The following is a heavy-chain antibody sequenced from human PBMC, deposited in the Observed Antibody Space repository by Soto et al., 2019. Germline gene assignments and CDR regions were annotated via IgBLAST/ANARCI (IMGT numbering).Heavy chain of an antibody. D-gene: IGHD5-18*01. V-gene: IGHV3-11*06. CDR2: ISSSDSYT. J-gene: IGHJ4*02. Sequence: GGSLRLSCAASGFTFSDYYMSWIRQAPGKGLEWVSYISSSDSYTDYADSVKGRFTISRDNAKNSLYLQMNSLRAEDTALYYCARYIYGYVDYWGQGTLGTVS. CDR1: GFTFSDYY. CDR3: ARYIYGYVDY.